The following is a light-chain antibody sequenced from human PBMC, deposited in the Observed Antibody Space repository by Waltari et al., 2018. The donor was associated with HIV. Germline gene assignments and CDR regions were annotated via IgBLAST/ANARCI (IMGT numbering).Light chain of an antibody. CDR3: SSYTSSSTQA. J-gene: IGLJ1*01. CDR2: VVS. CDR1: SSDVGGYNY. Sequence: QSALTQPASVSGSPGQSITIPCTGPSSDVGGYNYVSWYQQHPGKAPKPMISVVSNRPSGVSTRVSGSSSGNTASLTISGLQAEGEAYCYCSSYTSSSTQAVGTGTKVTGL. V-gene: IGLV2-14*03.